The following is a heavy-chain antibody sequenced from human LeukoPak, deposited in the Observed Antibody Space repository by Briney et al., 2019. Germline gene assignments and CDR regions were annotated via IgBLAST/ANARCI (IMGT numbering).Heavy chain of an antibody. J-gene: IGHJ5*02. Sequence: GGSLRLSCAATGFTFSSYAMSWVRQAAGKGLEWVSAISGSGGSTYYADSVKGRFTISRDNSKNTLYLQMNSLRAEDTAVYYCAKWGYHDYSLYNWFDPWGQGTLVTVSS. CDR1: GFTFSSYA. CDR3: AKWGYHDYSLYNWFDP. CDR2: ISGSGGST. D-gene: IGHD4-11*01. V-gene: IGHV3-23*01.